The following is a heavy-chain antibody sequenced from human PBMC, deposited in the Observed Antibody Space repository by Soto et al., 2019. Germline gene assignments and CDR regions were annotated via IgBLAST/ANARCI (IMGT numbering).Heavy chain of an antibody. J-gene: IGHJ6*02. V-gene: IGHV3-7*03. CDR1: GFTFSSYW. CDR3: TRDGSPFALEV. CDR2: IKTDGSEK. Sequence: EVQLVESGGGLVQPGGSLRLSCAASGFTFSSYWMSWARQAPGKGLEWVANIKTDGSEKYYVDSVRGRFTTSTDNSRNFFYLQTNSLTGEETAMYYCTRDGSPFALEVWGLGTSVTVSS.